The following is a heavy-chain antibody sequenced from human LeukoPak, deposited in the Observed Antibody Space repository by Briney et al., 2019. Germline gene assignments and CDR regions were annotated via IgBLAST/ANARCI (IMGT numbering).Heavy chain of an antibody. Sequence: SETLSLTCTVSGGSVSSGSYYWSWVRQHPGKGLEWIGYIYYSGTTYYNPSLKSRVTISLDTSKNQFSLKLSSVTAADTAVYYCARDQEDSGTDYWGQGTLVTVSS. J-gene: IGHJ4*02. CDR2: IYYSGTT. D-gene: IGHD3-10*01. V-gene: IGHV4-31*03. CDR1: GGSVSSGSYY. CDR3: ARDQEDSGTDY.